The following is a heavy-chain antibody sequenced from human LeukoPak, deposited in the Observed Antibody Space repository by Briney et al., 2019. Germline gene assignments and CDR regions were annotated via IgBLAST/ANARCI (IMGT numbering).Heavy chain of an antibody. CDR3: AKEGDILTGYCPLPPVNWFDP. CDR1: GFTFSSYA. D-gene: IGHD3-9*01. J-gene: IGHJ5*02. V-gene: IGHV3-23*01. CDR2: ISGSGGST. Sequence: PGASLRLSCAASGFTFSSYAMSWVRQAPGKGLEWVSAISGSGGSTYYADSVKGRFTISRDNSKNTLYLQMNSLRAEDTAVYYCAKEGDILTGYCPLPPVNWFDPWGQGTLVTVSS.